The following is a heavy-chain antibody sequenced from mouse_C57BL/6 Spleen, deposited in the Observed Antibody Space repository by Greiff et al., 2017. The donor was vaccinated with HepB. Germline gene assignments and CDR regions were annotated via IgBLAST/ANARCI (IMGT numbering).Heavy chain of an antibody. CDR2: INPNNGGT. CDR3: ARELYYDYDNWFAY. D-gene: IGHD2-4*01. CDR1: GYTFTDYN. J-gene: IGHJ3*01. V-gene: IGHV1-22*01. Sequence: EVQLQQSGPELVKPGASVKMSCKASGYTFTDYNMHWVKQSHGKSLEWIGYINPNNGGTSYNQKFKGKATLTVNKSSSTAYMELRSLTSEDSAVYYGARELYYDYDNWFAYWGQGTLVTVSA.